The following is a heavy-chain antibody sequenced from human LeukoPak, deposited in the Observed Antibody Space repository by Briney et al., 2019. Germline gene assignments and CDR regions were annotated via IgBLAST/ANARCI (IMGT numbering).Heavy chain of an antibody. J-gene: IGHJ5*02. CDR2: IIPISGTA. CDR3: ARSVLRYFPNWFDP. Sequence: ASVKVSCKASGGTFSSYAISWVRQAPGQGLEWMGGIIPISGTANYAQKFQGRVTITADESTSTAYMELSSLRSEDTAVYYCARSVLRYFPNWFDPWGQGTLVTVSS. V-gene: IGHV1-69*13. CDR1: GGTFSSYA. D-gene: IGHD3-9*01.